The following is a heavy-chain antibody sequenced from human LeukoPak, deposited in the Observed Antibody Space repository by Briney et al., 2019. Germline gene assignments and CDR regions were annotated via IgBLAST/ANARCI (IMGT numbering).Heavy chain of an antibody. CDR1: GFTFSDYY. V-gene: IGHV3-11*01. CDR3: AKDAQGLVRGGIYFDF. D-gene: IGHD6-19*01. J-gene: IGHJ4*02. CDR2: ISSSGSTT. Sequence: GGSLRLSCAASGFTFSDYYMSWIRQAPGKGLEWVSYISSSGSTTYYADSVKGRFTISRDNSKNTLYLQMNSLRAEDTALYYCAKDAQGLVRGGIYFDFWGQGSLVTVSS.